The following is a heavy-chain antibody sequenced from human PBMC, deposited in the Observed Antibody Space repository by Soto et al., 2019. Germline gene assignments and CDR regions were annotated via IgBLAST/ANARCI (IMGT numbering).Heavy chain of an antibody. CDR1: GFTFSIYC. D-gene: IGHD3-16*01. J-gene: IGHJ6*02. CDR2: IKHDGSEK. CDR3: ARQGGRRTYYYYYGMDV. V-gene: IGHV3-7*01. Sequence: EVQLVESGGGLVQPGGSLRLSCTASGFTFSIYCRSWVRKAPGKGLEGVPNIKHDGSEKNYVDSVKGRFTISTDNAKNSVFLQMNSLRAEDTAVYYCARQGGRRTYYYYYGMDVWGQGTTVTVSS.